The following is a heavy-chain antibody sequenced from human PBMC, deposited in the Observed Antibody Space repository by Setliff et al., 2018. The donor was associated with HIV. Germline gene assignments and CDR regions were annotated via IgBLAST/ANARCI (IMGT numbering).Heavy chain of an antibody. Sequence: LRLSCAASGFTFSSYWMSWVRQAPGKGLEWVANIKQDGSEKYYVDSVKGRFTISRDNAKNSLYLQMNSLRSDDTAVYYCARVGPESLPYTWDDEADTFDIWGQGTMVTVSS. V-gene: IGHV3-7*03. CDR1: GFTFSSYW. J-gene: IGHJ3*02. D-gene: IGHD1-1*01. CDR2: IKQDGSEK. CDR3: ARVGPESLPYTWDDEADTFDI.